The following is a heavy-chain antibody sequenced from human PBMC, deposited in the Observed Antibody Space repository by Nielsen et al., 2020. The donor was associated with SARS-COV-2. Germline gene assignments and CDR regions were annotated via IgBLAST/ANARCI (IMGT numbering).Heavy chain of an antibody. CDR2: ISGYNGDT. Sequence: ASVKVSCKASGGTFSSDAFSWVRQAPGQGLEWMGWISGYNGDTNYAQKFQGRVTMTTDTSTSTVYMELSSLRSEDTAVYYCARDVNLTGYYSYWGQGTLVTVSS. V-gene: IGHV1-18*01. J-gene: IGHJ4*02. CDR3: ARDVNLTGYYSY. CDR1: GGTFSSDA. D-gene: IGHD3-9*01.